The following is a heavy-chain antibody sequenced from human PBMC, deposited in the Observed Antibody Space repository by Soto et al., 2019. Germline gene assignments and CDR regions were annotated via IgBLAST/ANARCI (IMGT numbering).Heavy chain of an antibody. CDR3: ARGIATGQLDP. Sequence: QVQLVQSGAEVKKPGASVKISCKASGYTFTRYTMNWVRQAPGQRLEWMGWINPDNGNTKSSQKFQDRVIITRDTSASTAYMDLSSLGSEDKAVYYCARGIATGQLDPWGQGPLVTVSS. J-gene: IGHJ5*02. CDR2: INPDNGNT. V-gene: IGHV1-3*01. D-gene: IGHD2-15*01. CDR1: GYTFTRYT.